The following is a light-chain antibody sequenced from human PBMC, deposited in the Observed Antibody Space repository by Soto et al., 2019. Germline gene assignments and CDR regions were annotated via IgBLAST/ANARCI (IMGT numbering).Light chain of an antibody. J-gene: IGKJ5*01. Sequence: EIVLTQSQATLTLSPGETATLSCRASQSVSDNLAWYQQKPGQGPRLLVYHASTRTLGIPARFSGSESGTEFTLTISSLQSEDFAVYYCQQHNTWPITFGQGTRLEI. CDR1: QSVSDN. CDR3: QQHNTWPIT. V-gene: IGKV3-15*01. CDR2: HAS.